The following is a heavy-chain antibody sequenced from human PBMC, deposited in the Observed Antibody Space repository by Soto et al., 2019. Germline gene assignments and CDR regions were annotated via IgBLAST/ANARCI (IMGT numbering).Heavy chain of an antibody. V-gene: IGHV3-23*01. D-gene: IGHD6-19*01. CDR2: ISGSGGST. CDR3: AKGQWLPSDAFDI. Sequence: EVQLLESGGGLVQPGGSLRLSCAASGFTFSSYAMSWVRQAPGKGLEWVSAISGSGGSTYYADSVKGRFTISRDNTKNTLYLQMNSLRAEDTAVYYCAKGQWLPSDAFDIWGQGTMVTVSS. CDR1: GFTFSSYA. J-gene: IGHJ3*02.